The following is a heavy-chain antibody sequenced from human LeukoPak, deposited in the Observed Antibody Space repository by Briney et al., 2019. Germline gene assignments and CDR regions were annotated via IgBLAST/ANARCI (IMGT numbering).Heavy chain of an antibody. CDR3: ARAHYGGNPLFDI. Sequence: ASVKVSCKASGYTFTSYYMHWVRQAPGQGLEWMGIINPSGGSTSYAQKFQGRVTMTRDMSTSTVYMELSSLRSEDTAVYYCARAHYGGNPLFDIWGQGTMVTVSS. J-gene: IGHJ3*02. D-gene: IGHD4-23*01. CDR1: GYTFTSYY. V-gene: IGHV1-46*01. CDR2: INPSGGST.